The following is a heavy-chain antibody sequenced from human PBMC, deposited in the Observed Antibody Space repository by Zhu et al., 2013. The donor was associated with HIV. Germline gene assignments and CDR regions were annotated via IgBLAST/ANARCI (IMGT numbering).Heavy chain of an antibody. V-gene: IGHV3-11*01. CDR2: ISSRHNTV. D-gene: IGHD6-6*01. CDR1: GFTFSDYY. Sequence: VQLVESGGGLVKPGGSLRLSCAASGFTFSDYYMSWIRQAPGKGLEWISYISSRHNTVYYYADSVKGRFTISRDNAMNSLSLQMNSLRAEDTALYYCAKDMAYSSSSESHYYYYGMDVWGQGTTVTVSS. CDR3: AKDMAYSSSSESHYYYYGMDV. J-gene: IGHJ6*02.